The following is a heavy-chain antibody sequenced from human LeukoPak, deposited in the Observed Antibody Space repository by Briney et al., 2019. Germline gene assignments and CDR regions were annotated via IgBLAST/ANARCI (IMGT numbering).Heavy chain of an antibody. CDR1: GFTFNTFG. CDR3: AREGLELQTLSWFDP. V-gene: IGHV3-30*03. CDR2: VSDDGSDE. J-gene: IGHJ5*02. D-gene: IGHD1-7*01. Sequence: PGSSLRLSCAASGFTFNTFGMHWVRQAPGKGLEWVAIVSDDGSDEHYTDSVKGRFTISRDNSKSMLYLQMNSLRAEDTAVYYCAREGLELQTLSWFDPWGQGTLVTVSS.